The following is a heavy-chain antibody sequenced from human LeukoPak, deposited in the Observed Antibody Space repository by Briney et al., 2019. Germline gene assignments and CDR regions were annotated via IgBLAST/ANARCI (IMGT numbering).Heavy chain of an antibody. Sequence: GGSLRLSCAASGFTFSNYAMSWVRQAPGKGLEWVSTISRGTATTYYADSVKGRFTISRDNSKNTLFLQMNSLRAEDTAVYYCAKERIVGATTRVRYFDLWGRGTLVTVSS. CDR1: GFTFSNYA. CDR2: ISRGTATT. CDR3: AKERIVGATTRVRYFDL. V-gene: IGHV3-23*01. D-gene: IGHD1-26*01. J-gene: IGHJ2*01.